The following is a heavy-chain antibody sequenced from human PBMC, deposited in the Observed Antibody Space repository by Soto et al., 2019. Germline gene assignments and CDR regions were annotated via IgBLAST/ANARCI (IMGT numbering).Heavy chain of an antibody. CDR2: LSASGSGS. Sequence: EAQLLESGGGLVQPGGSLRLSCTTSRFSLNTYGMTWVRRAPGKGLEWVSTLSASGSGSYYAESVKGRFTVSRDKSKNTMYLQMNSLRDEDTAVNYCAKNSYGDSWNFGLDVWGQGTTVTVSS. CDR1: RFSLNTYG. CDR3: AKNSYGDSWNFGLDV. V-gene: IGHV3-23*01. J-gene: IGHJ6*02. D-gene: IGHD4-17*01.